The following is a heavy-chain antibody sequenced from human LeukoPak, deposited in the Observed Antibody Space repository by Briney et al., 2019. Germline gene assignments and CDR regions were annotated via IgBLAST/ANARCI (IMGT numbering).Heavy chain of an antibody. J-gene: IGHJ5*02. V-gene: IGHV3-53*04. D-gene: IGHD4-17*01. CDR3: ARGTVTTVGWFDP. CDR1: GFTVSSNY. Sequence: GGSLRLSCAASGFTVSSNYMSWVRQAPGKGLEWVSVIYSGGSTYYADSVKGRFTLSRHNSKNTLYLQMNSLRAEDTAVYYCARGTVTTVGWFDPWGQGTLVTVSS. CDR2: IYSGGST.